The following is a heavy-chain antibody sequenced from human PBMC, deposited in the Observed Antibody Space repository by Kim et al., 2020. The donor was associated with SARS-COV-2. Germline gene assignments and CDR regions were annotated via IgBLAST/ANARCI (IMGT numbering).Heavy chain of an antibody. V-gene: IGHV4-31*03. CDR1: GGSISSGGYY. CDR2: IYYSGST. D-gene: IGHD3-3*01. Sequence: SETLSLTCTVSGGSISSGGYYWSWIRQHTGKGLEWIGYIYYSGSTYYNPSLKRRVTISVDTSKNQFSLKLSSVAAAETAEYYWARAHRTSFGVVEFVDVWGQGTTVTVSS. CDR3: ARAHRTSFGVVEFVDV. J-gene: IGHJ6*02.